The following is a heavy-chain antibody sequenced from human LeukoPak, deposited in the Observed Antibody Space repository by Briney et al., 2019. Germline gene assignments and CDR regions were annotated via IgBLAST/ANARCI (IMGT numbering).Heavy chain of an antibody. CDR3: ASLSSIVVVTATDDAFDI. CDR1: GYTFTSYY. CDR2: INPSGGST. V-gene: IGHV1-46*01. D-gene: IGHD2-21*02. J-gene: IGHJ3*02. Sequence: ASVKVSCKASGYTFTSYYMHWVRQAPGQGLEWMGIINPSGGSTSYAQKFQGRVTITADESTSTAYMELSSLRSEDTAVYYCASLSSIVVVTATDDAFDIWGQGTMVTVSS.